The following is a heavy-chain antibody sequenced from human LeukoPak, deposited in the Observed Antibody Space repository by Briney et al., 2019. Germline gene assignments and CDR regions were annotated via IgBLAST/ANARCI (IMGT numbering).Heavy chain of an antibody. CDR1: GYTFTSYY. V-gene: IGHV1-46*01. D-gene: IGHD6-13*01. J-gene: IGHJ4*02. CDR2: INPSGGST. Sequence: ASVKVSCKASGYTFTSYYMHWVRQAPGQGLEWMGIINPSGGSTSYAQKFQGRVTMTRDMSTSTVYMELSSLRSEDTAVYYCAREHRYSSSWYTRGGYYFDYWGQGTLVTVSS. CDR3: AREHRYSSSWYTRGGYYFDY.